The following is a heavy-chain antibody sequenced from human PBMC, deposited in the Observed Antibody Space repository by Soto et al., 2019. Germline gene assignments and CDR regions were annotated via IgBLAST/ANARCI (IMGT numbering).Heavy chain of an antibody. CDR3: ARVESGTIFGVVITWFDP. CDR2: IYYSGST. J-gene: IGHJ5*02. Sequence: QVQLQESGPGLVKPSQTLSLTCTVSGGSISSGDYYWSWIRQPPGKGLEWLGYIYYSGSTYYNPSLKSRVTISVDTSKNQFSLKLSSVTAADTAVYYCARVESGTIFGVVITWFDPWGQGTLVTVSS. V-gene: IGHV4-30-4*01. CDR1: GGSISSGDYY. D-gene: IGHD3-3*01.